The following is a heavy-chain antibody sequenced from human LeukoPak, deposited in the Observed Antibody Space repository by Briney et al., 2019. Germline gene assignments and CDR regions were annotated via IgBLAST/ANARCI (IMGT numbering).Heavy chain of an antibody. D-gene: IGHD3-3*01. CDR3: ARDGQYYDFWSGPPYGMDV. Sequence: SETLSLTCAVYGGSFSGYYWSWIRQHPGKGLEWIGYIYYSGSTYYNPSLKSRVTISVDTSKNQFSLKLSSVTAADTAVYYCARDGQYYDFWSGPPYGMDVWGQGTTVTVSS. CDR1: GGSFSGYY. J-gene: IGHJ6*02. V-gene: IGHV4-31*11. CDR2: IYYSGST.